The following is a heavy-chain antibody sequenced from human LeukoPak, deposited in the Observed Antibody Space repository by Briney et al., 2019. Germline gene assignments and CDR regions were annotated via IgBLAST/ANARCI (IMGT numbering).Heavy chain of an antibody. CDR2: IKQDGSEK. V-gene: IGHV3-7*01. CDR3: ARDLRYFDWYYFDY. J-gene: IGHJ4*02. Sequence: GGSLRLSCAASGFTFSSYWMGWVRQAPGKGLEWVANIKQDGSEKYYVDSVKGRFTISRDNAKNSLYLQMNSLRAEDTAVYYCARDLRYFDWYYFDYWGQGTLVTVSS. D-gene: IGHD3-9*01. CDR1: GFTFSSYW.